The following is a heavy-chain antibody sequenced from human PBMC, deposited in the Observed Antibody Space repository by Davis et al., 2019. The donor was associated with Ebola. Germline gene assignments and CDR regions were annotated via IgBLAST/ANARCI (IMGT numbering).Heavy chain of an antibody. CDR2: IYYSGST. V-gene: IGHV4-61*08. CDR1: GGSISSGGYY. D-gene: IGHD3-3*01. Sequence: MPGGSLRLSCTVSGGSISSGGYYWSWIRQHPGKGLEWIGYIYYSGSTNYNPSLKSRVTISVDTSKNQFSLKLSSVTAADTAVYYCARVDYDFWSGYYSGHWFDPWGQGTLVTVSS. CDR3: ARVDYDFWSGYYSGHWFDP. J-gene: IGHJ5*02.